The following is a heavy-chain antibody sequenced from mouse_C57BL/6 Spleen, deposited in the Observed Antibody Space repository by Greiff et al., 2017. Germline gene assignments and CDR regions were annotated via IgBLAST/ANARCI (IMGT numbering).Heavy chain of an antibody. CDR3: ARAGYYGSWYFDV. J-gene: IGHJ1*03. V-gene: IGHV5-16*01. CDR1: GFTFTDYY. Sequence: EVHVLESEAGLVQPGSSMKLSCTASGFTFTDYYMAWVRQVPEKGLEWVANINSDGSSTYYLDSLKSRFIISRDNATNILYLQMSSLKSEDTATYYCARAGYYGSWYFDVWGTGTTVTVSS. D-gene: IGHD1-1*01. CDR2: INSDGSST.